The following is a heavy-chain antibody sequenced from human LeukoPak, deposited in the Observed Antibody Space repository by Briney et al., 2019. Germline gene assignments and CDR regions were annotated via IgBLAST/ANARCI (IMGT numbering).Heavy chain of an antibody. CDR1: GFTFSSYA. D-gene: IGHD3-3*01. Sequence: GGSLRLSCAASGFTFSSYAMSWVRQAPGKGLEWVSAISGSGGSTYYADSVKGRFTISRDNSKSTLYLQMNSLRAEDTAVYYCAKWGSSVYYDFWSGYPNDAFDIWGQGTMVTVSS. J-gene: IGHJ3*02. CDR3: AKWGSSVYYDFWSGYPNDAFDI. V-gene: IGHV3-23*01. CDR2: ISGSGGST.